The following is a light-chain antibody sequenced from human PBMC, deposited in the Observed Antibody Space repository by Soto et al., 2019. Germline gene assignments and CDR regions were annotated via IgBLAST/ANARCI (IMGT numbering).Light chain of an antibody. V-gene: IGKV3-20*01. Sequence: ELVLRQSPGALALPPGERATRACGASESLSSAYLAWYQQKPGQAPRLLLYGASTRATGIPDRFSGSGSGTEFTLTISRLEPEDLAVYYCQQYGFSPRTFGQGTKVDIK. CDR3: QQYGFSPRT. CDR2: GAS. J-gene: IGKJ1*01. CDR1: ESLSSAY.